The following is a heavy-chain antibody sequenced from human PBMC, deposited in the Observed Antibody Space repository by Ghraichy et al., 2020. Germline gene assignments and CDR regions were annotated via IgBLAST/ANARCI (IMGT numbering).Heavy chain of an antibody. J-gene: IGHJ6*02. CDR3: AREEGGVATIIGLGYYYYYGMDV. V-gene: IGHV1-46*01. CDR2: INPSGGST. CDR1: GYTFTSYY. Sequence: ASVKVSCKASGYTFTSYYMHWVRQAPGQGLEWMGIINPSGGSTSYAQKFQGRVTMTRDTSTSTVYMELSSLRSEDTAVYYCAREEGGVATIIGLGYYYYYGMDVWGQGTTVTVSS. D-gene: IGHD5-12*01.